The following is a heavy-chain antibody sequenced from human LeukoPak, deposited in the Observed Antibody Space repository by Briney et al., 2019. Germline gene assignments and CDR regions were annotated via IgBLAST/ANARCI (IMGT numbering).Heavy chain of an antibody. CDR1: GFTFSGST. CDR3: TSPIHHGDYDYFYGVDV. V-gene: IGHV3-73*01. J-gene: IGHJ6*02. CDR2: IRSKTNSYAT. D-gene: IGHD4-17*01. Sequence: GGSLKLSCAASGFTFSGSTMHWGRQASGKGLEWVGRIRSKTNSYATAYAASVKGRFSISRDDSKNTAYLQMNSLKTEDTAVYYCTSPIHHGDYDYFYGVDVWGQGTTVTVSS.